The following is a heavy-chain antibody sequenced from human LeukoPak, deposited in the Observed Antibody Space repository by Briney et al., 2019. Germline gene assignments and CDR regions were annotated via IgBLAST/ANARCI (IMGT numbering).Heavy chain of an antibody. CDR2: ISGSGLRT. CDR1: GFTFSSYS. Sequence: GGSLRLSCAASGFTFSSYSMNWVRQAPGKGLEWVSAISGSGLRTNYADSVKGRFTISSDNSKNTVYLQMSSLRAEDTAIYYCAKDQTPGVLVPAARLFDSWGQGTLVTVSS. D-gene: IGHD2-2*01. V-gene: IGHV3-23*01. J-gene: IGHJ4*02. CDR3: AKDQTPGVLVPAARLFDS.